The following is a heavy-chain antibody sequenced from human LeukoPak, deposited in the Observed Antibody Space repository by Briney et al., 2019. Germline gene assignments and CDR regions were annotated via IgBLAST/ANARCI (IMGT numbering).Heavy chain of an antibody. D-gene: IGHD3-22*01. CDR1: GFTFSSYG. CDR2: ISGNGGNT. V-gene: IGHV3-23*01. Sequence: GGFLRLSCAASGFTFSSYGMSWVRQAPGKGLEWVSAISGNGGNTYYADSVKGRFTISRDNSKNTLYLQMNSLRAEDTALYYCARAIVYWFFDLWGRGTLVTVSS. J-gene: IGHJ2*01. CDR3: ARAIVYWFFDL.